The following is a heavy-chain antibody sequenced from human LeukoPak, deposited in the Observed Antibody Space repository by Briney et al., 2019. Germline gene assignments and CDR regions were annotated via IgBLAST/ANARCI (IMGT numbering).Heavy chain of an antibody. CDR3: ARRRSIYYYYDSSGYPRGYFDY. CDR2: IRHSGST. J-gene: IGHJ4*02. Sequence: SETLSLTCSVSGYSISSAYYWGWIRQPPGKGLEWIGSIRHSGSTNYNPSLKSRVTISVDTSKNQFSLKLSSVTAADTAVYYCARRRSIYYYYDSSGYPRGYFDYWGQGTLVTVSS. D-gene: IGHD3-22*01. CDR1: GYSISSAYY. V-gene: IGHV4-38-2*02.